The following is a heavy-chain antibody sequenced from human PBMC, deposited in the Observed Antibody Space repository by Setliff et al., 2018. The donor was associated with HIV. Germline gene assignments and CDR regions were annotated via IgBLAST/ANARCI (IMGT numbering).Heavy chain of an antibody. D-gene: IGHD5-12*01. Sequence: SETLSLTCTVTDGSFSSDYWNWIRQTPGKGLAWIGYIYYSGSTKYNNSLTSRVTISVDTAKTHFSLKLTSVTAADTAVYYCARAEMDTIVAFDIWGQGTMVTVSS. V-gene: IGHV4-59*01. CDR2: IYYSGST. CDR3: ARAEMDTIVAFDI. CDR1: DGSFSSDY. J-gene: IGHJ3*02.